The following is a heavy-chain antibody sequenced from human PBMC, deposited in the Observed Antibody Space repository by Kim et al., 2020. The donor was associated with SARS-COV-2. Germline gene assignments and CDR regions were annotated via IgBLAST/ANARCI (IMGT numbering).Heavy chain of an antibody. V-gene: IGHV3-15*01. CDR3: LWDLTFYFANDV. D-gene: IGHD1-26*01. CDR1: GFSFTKAW. J-gene: IGHJ6*02. CDR2: IKSQLSGGTI. Sequence: GGSLRLSCETSGFSFTKAWMSWVRQPPGKGLEWVGRIKSQLSGGTIDYADPVKGRVTISRDDSKNTLYLQINNLNVDDTGVYYCLWDLTFYFANDVGGQGTTAAAS.